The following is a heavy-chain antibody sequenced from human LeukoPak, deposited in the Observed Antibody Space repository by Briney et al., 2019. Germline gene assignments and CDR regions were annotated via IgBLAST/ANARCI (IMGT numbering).Heavy chain of an antibody. CDR1: GGSISSSSYY. CDR2: IYYSGST. V-gene: IGHV4-39*01. J-gene: IGHJ3*02. CDR3: ARHSYYYDSSGYYYVGAFDI. Sequence: SETLSLTCTVSGGSISSSSYYWGWIRQPPGKGLEWIGSIYYSGSTYYNPSLKSRVTISVDTSKNQFSLKLSSVAAADTAVYYCARHSYYYDSSGYYYVGAFDIWGQGTVVTVSS. D-gene: IGHD3-22*01.